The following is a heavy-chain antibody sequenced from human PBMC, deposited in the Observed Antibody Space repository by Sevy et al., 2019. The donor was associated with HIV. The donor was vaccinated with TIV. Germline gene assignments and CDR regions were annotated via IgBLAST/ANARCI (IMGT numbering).Heavy chain of an antibody. D-gene: IGHD3-22*01. CDR1: GFTFSSYA. Sequence: GGYLRLSCAASGFTFSSYAMHWVRQAPGKGLEWVAVISYDGSNKYYADSVKGRFTISRDNSKNTLYLQMNSLRAEDTAVYYCATASRYYDSSGYPDYWGQGTLVTVSS. CDR3: ATASRYYDSSGYPDY. J-gene: IGHJ4*02. CDR2: ISYDGSNK. V-gene: IGHV3-30*04.